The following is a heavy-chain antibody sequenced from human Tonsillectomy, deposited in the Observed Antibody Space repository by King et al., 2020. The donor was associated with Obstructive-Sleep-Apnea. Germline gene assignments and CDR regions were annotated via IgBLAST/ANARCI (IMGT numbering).Heavy chain of an antibody. Sequence: VQLVESGGGLVQPGGSLILSCAASGFTFSSYSMNWVRQAPGKGLEWGSYISSSSSTIYYAYFVKGRLTISRDNAKNSLYLQMNSLRAEDTAVYYCARDHIVVVPAAPDAFDIWGQGTMVTVSS. CDR3: ARDHIVVVPAAPDAFDI. V-gene: IGHV3-48*04. D-gene: IGHD2-2*01. J-gene: IGHJ3*02. CDR2: ISSSSSTI. CDR1: GFTFSSYS.